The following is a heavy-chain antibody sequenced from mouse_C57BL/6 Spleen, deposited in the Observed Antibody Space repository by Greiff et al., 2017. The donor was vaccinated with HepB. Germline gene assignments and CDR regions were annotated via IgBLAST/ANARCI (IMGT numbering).Heavy chain of an antibody. CDR3: GGHTPIYDGYPDWYFDV. CDR1: GFSFNTYA. D-gene: IGHD2-3*01. CDR2: IRSKSNNYAT. Sequence: EVQLQESGGGLVQPKGSLKLSCAASGFSFNTYAMNWVRQAPGKGLEWVARIRSKSNNYATYYADSVKDRFTISRDDSESMLYLQMNNLKTEDTAMYYCGGHTPIYDGYPDWYFDVWGTGTTVTVSS. J-gene: IGHJ1*03. V-gene: IGHV10-1*01.